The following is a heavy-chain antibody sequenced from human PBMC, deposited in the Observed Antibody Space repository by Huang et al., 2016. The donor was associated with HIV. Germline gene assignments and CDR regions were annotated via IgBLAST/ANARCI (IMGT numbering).Heavy chain of an antibody. Sequence: QVQLQESGPGLVKPSETLSLTCTVSGGSMSSYYWSWIRQPPGKGLEWIGYIYYSGSTNYTPPLRSRVTISVDTSKNQCSLRLRSVTAADTAVYYCASASIAARRWFDPWGQGSLVTVSS. D-gene: IGHD6-6*01. V-gene: IGHV4-59*01. CDR3: ASASIAARRWFDP. CDR2: IYYSGST. J-gene: IGHJ5*02. CDR1: GGSMSSYY.